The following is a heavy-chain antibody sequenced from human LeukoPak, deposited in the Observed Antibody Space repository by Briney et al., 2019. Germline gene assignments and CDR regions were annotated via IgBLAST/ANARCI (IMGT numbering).Heavy chain of an antibody. Sequence: ASVKVSCKASGYTFTGYYMHWVRQAPGQGLEWMGSINPISGDTNYAQKFQGRVTITRDTSANTAYMELTRLRSDDTAVYYCARQPGYCSGGRCFGRRFVPWGQGTLVTVSS. J-gene: IGHJ5*02. D-gene: IGHD2-15*01. CDR3: ARQPGYCSGGRCFGRRFVP. CDR2: INPISGDT. CDR1: GYTFTGYY. V-gene: IGHV1-2*02.